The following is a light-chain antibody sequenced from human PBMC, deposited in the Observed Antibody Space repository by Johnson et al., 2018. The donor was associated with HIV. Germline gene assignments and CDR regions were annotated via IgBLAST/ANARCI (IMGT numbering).Light chain of an antibody. V-gene: IGLV1-51*01. CDR1: SSNIGNNY. CDR2: DDI. CDR3: GTWDSSLRAFYV. J-gene: IGLJ1*01. Sequence: QSVLTQPPSVSAAPGQKVTISCSGSSSNIGNNYVSWYQHLPGTAPRLLIYDDIKRPSGIPDRFSGSKSGTSATLGITGLQTGDEADYYCGTWDSSLRAFYVFGTGTKVTAL.